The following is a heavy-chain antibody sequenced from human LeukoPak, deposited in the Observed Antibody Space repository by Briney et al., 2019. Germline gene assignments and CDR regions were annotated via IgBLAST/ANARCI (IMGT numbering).Heavy chain of an antibody. Sequence: GGSLRLSCADSGFTLSNYTMSWVRQAPGKGLEWVSSISTYRSYIYYADSVKGRFIISRDNAKNSLYLQMNSLRAEDTAVYHCAKDGYCSSTSCYVDYWGQGTLVTVSS. J-gene: IGHJ4*02. D-gene: IGHD2-2*01. CDR2: ISTYRSYI. V-gene: IGHV3-21*04. CDR3: AKDGYCSSTSCYVDY. CDR1: GFTLSNYT.